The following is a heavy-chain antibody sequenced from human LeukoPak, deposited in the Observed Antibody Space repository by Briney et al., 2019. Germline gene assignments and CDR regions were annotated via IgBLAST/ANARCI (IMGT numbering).Heavy chain of an antibody. V-gene: IGHV3-23*01. CDR1: GFTFSSYA. CDR2: ISGSGGAT. CDR3: AKDKGDIVVVVAATRLFDY. D-gene: IGHD2-15*01. J-gene: IGHJ4*02. Sequence: PGGSLRLSCAASGFTFSSYAMSWVRQAPEKGLEWVATISGSGGATYYADSVKGRFTISRDNSKNTLYLQMNSLRAEDTAVYYCAKDKGDIVVVVAATRLFDYWGQGTLVTVSS.